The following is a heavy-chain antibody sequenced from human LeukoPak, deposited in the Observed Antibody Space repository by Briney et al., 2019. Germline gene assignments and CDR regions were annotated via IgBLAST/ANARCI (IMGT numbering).Heavy chain of an antibody. Sequence: GGSLRLSCADSGFRFSRHWVDWVRQAPGKGLEGVANLNEDGSVKNYVDSVRGRFTVSRDNAKNSLYLQMNSLRGEDTAVYYCMAESSSPWEGYWGQGTLVTVSS. CDR2: LNEDGSVK. V-gene: IGHV3-7*01. D-gene: IGHD6-6*01. CDR1: GFRFSRHW. J-gene: IGHJ4*02. CDR3: MAESSSPWEGY.